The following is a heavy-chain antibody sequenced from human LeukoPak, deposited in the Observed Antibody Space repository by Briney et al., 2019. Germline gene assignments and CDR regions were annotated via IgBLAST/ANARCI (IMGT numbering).Heavy chain of an antibody. CDR2: INPSGGST. Sequence: ASVKVSDNASGYRFSSYDMHWVRQAPGQGLEWMGIINPSGGSTSYAQRFQGRVAMTRDTSTTTVYMEVNSLTSEDTAVYFCARDGPTAAPFDSWGQGTLVTVSS. D-gene: IGHD2-2*01. V-gene: IGHV1-46*01. CDR1: GYRFSSYD. J-gene: IGHJ4*02. CDR3: ARDGPTAAPFDS.